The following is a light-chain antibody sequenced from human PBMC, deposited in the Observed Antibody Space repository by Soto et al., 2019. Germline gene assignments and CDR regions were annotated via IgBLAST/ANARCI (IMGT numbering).Light chain of an antibody. Sequence: DVVMTQSPLSLPVTLGQPASISCRASQSLAYIDGNTYLNWFHQRPGQSPRRLIYQVSNRDSGGPDIFSGSGSGNDFTLKISRVEADDVGVYYCMQGTHWPPYTFGQGTKLEIK. CDR2: QVS. CDR3: MQGTHWPPYT. V-gene: IGKV2-30*01. J-gene: IGKJ2*01. CDR1: QSLAYIDGNTY.